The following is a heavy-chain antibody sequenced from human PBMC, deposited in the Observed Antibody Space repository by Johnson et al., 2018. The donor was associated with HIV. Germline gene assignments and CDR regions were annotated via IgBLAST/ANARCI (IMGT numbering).Heavy chain of an antibody. D-gene: IGHD1-26*01. J-gene: IGHJ3*02. Sequence: EVQLVESGGGLVQPGGSLRLSCAASGFNFGGYWMSWVRQAPGNGLEWVANIKQDGSEKYYVDSVKGRFTISRDNAKSSLYLQMNSLRAEDTALYYCARASAATKGNAFDIWGQGTMVTVSS. CDR2: IKQDGSEK. CDR1: GFNFGGYW. CDR3: ARASAATKGNAFDI. V-gene: IGHV3-7*03.